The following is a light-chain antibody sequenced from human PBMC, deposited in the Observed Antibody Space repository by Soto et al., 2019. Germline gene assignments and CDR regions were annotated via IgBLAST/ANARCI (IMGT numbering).Light chain of an antibody. V-gene: IGLV2-23*02. CDR1: SSDVGSYNL. CDR3: CSYAGSSTFLYV. CDR2: EVS. J-gene: IGLJ1*01. Sequence: QSVLTQPASVSGSPGQSITLSCTGTSSDVGSYNLVSWYQQHPGKAPKLMIYEVSKRPSGVSNRFSGSKSGNTASQTISGLQAEDEADYYCCSYAGSSTFLYVFGTGTKVTVL.